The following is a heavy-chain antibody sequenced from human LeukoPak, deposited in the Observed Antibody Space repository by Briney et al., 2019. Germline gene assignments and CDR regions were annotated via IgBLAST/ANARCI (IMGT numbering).Heavy chain of an antibody. CDR3: ARQGSRRPYYYYMDV. Sequence: PSETLSLTCAVYGGSFSGYYWSWIRQPPGKGLEWIGEINHSGSTNYNPSLKSRVTISVDTSKNQFSLKLSSVTAADTAVYYCARQGSRRPYYYYMDVWGKGTTVTISS. CDR1: GGSFSGYY. D-gene: IGHD1-26*01. J-gene: IGHJ6*03. V-gene: IGHV4-34*01. CDR2: INHSGST.